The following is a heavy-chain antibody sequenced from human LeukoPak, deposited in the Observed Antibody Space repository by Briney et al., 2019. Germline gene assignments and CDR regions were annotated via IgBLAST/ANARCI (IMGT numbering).Heavy chain of an antibody. V-gene: IGHV5-10-1*01. CDR1: GYSFTSYY. D-gene: IGHD4-23*01. CDR3: ARRNSNWLDP. Sequence: GESLRISCQGSGYSFTSYYISWVRQMPGKGREWMGTIIPSGSYTNNSPSFQGHVTISADKSTSTAYLQWSSLKASDTAMYYCARRNSNWLDPWGQGTLVTVSS. CDR2: IIPSGSYT. J-gene: IGHJ5*02.